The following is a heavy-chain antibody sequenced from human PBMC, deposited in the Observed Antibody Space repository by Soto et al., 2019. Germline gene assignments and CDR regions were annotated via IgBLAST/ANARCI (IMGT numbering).Heavy chain of an antibody. V-gene: IGHV4-34*01. CDR3: ARGCPAIFGVVTTYYMDV. CDR2: INHSGST. CDR1: GGSFSGYY. J-gene: IGHJ6*03. Sequence: QVQLQQWGAGLLKPSETLSLTCAVYGGSFSGYYWSWIRQPPGKGLEWFGEINHSGSTNYNPSLKSRVTISVDTSKNQFSLKLSSVTAADTAVYYCARGCPAIFGVVTTYYMDVWGKGTTVTVSS. D-gene: IGHD3-3*01.